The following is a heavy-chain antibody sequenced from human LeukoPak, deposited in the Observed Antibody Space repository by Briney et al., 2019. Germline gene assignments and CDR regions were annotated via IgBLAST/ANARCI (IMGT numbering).Heavy chain of an antibody. Sequence: ASLKISCKASGYTFTGDYMHWVRQAPGERLEWMGWINPNNGGTNYAQKFQGRVNMTRDTSISSAYMELSRLRSDDTAVYYCARVPRGNYYFDYWGQGTLVTVSS. CDR1: GYTFTGDY. CDR3: ARVPRGNYYFDY. CDR2: INPNNGGT. D-gene: IGHD1-7*01. V-gene: IGHV1-2*02. J-gene: IGHJ4*02.